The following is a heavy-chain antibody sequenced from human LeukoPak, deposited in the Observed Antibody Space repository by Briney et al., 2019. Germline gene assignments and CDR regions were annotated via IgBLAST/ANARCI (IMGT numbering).Heavy chain of an antibody. D-gene: IGHD2-2*01. CDR1: GFTFSSYA. CDR2: ISGSGGRT. J-gene: IGHJ4*02. Sequence: GGSLRLSCAASGFTFSSYAMSWVRQAPGKGLEWVSAISGSGGRTYYADSVKGRFTISSDNSKNTLYLQMNSLRAEDTAVYYCAKDAPVNIVVVPAANSWGQGTLVTVSS. V-gene: IGHV3-23*01. CDR3: AKDAPVNIVVVPAANS.